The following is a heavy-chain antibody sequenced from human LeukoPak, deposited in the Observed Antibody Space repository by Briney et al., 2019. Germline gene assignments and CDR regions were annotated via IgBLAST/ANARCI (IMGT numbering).Heavy chain of an antibody. Sequence: ASVKVSCKASGYTFTSYDINWVRQATGQGLELMGWMNPNSGNTGYAQKFQGRVTITRNTSISTAYMELSSLRSEDTAVYYCARGLVVPAARAMDVWGKGTTVTVSS. D-gene: IGHD2-2*01. CDR3: ARGLVVPAARAMDV. CDR2: MNPNSGNT. J-gene: IGHJ6*04. CDR1: GYTFTSYD. V-gene: IGHV1-8*03.